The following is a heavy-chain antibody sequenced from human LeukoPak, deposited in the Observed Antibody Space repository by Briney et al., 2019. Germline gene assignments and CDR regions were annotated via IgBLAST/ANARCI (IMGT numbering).Heavy chain of an antibody. CDR3: ARSPAAGSAAAFDY. J-gene: IGHJ4*02. D-gene: IGHD6-13*01. Sequence: GGSLRLSCAASGFTVSSNFMNWVRQAPGKGLEWVSVIYTGGSTYYADSVKGRFTISRANSKNTLYLQMNSLRAEDTAVYYCARSPAAGSAAAFDYWGQGTLVTVSS. CDR2: IYTGGST. CDR1: GFTVSSNF. V-gene: IGHV3-53*01.